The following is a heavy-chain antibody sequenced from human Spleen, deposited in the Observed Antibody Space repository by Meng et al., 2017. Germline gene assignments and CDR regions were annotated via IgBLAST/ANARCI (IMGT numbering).Heavy chain of an antibody. D-gene: IGHD2-15*01. CDR1: GFTFSDYE. CDR2: ISGSGDTI. J-gene: IGHJ4*02. V-gene: IGHV3-48*03. CDR3: ARGCGGSCLAADS. Sequence: GESLKISCAVSGFTFSDYEINWVRQAPGKGLEWISYISGSGDTIYYADSVKGRFAISRDNAKNSLYLQMSSLRAEDTAVYYCARGCGGSCLAADSWGQGTLVTVSS.